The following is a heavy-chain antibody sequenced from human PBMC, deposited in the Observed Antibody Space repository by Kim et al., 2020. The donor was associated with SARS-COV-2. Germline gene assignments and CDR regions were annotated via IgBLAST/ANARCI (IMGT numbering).Heavy chain of an antibody. CDR1: GFTFSSYG. CDR2: ISYDGSNK. CDR3: AKVGRGVYAINFAVAGTGLLDY. V-gene: IGHV3-30*18. Sequence: GGSLRLSCAASGFTFSSYGMHWVRQAPGKGLEWVAVISYDGSNKYYADSVKGRFTISRDNSKNTLYLQMNSLRAEDTAVYYCAKVGRGVYAINFAVAGTGLLDYWGQGTLVTVSS. J-gene: IGHJ4*02. D-gene: IGHD6-19*01.